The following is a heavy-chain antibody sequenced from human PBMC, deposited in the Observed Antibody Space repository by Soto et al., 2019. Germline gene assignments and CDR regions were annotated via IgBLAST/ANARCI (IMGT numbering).Heavy chain of an antibody. CDR2: INHSGST. Sequence: SGTLSLTCAVYGGSFSGYYCSWIRQPPGKGLEWIGEINHSGSTNYNPSLKSRVTISVDTSKNQFSLKLSSVTAADTAVYYCARGRPHRITMVRGVITPTAFDIWGQGTMVT. D-gene: IGHD3-10*01. J-gene: IGHJ3*02. V-gene: IGHV4-34*01. CDR1: GGSFSGYY. CDR3: ARGRPHRITMVRGVITPTAFDI.